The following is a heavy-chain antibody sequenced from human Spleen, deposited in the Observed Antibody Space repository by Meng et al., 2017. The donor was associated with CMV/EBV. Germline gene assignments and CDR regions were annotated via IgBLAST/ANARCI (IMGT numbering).Heavy chain of an antibody. CDR1: GFIFSSYS. J-gene: IGHJ4*02. V-gene: IGHV3-21*01. Sequence: GESLKISCAASGFIFSSYSMNWVRQAPGKGLEWVSSISSSSTYIYYADSVKGRFTISRDNAKNSLYLQMNSLRAEDTAMYYCAREGSTNWGFDYWGQGTLVTVSS. CDR3: AREGSTNWGFDY. D-gene: IGHD2-2*01. CDR2: ISSSSTYI.